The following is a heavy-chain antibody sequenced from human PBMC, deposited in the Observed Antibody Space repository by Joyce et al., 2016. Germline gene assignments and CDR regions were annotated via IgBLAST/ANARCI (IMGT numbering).Heavy chain of an antibody. Sequence: QLELVQSGAEVKKPGSSVNISCKASGDSFINFGIVWVRQAPGQGLEWMGGIMPSCGTPNYSPKFHGRITINADKSATTAYMELSSLRSDDTAVYYCARERGEREYYYYMDVWGRGTTVTVSS. CDR2: IMPSCGTP. CDR3: ARERGEREYYYYMDV. CDR1: GDSFINFG. D-gene: IGHD2/OR15-2a*01. V-gene: IGHV1-69*06. J-gene: IGHJ6*03.